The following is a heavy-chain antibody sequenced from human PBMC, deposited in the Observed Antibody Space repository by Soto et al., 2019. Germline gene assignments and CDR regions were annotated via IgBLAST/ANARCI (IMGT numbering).Heavy chain of an antibody. CDR2: INPSGGST. CDR3: ARVVGYCSGGSCYSDAFDI. V-gene: IGHV1-46*03. Sequence: GASVKVSCKASGYTFTSYYMHWVRQAPGQGLEWMGIINPSGGSTSYAQKFQGGVTMTRDTSTSTVYMELSSLRSEDTAVYYCARVVGYCSGGSCYSDAFDIWGQGTMVTVSS. D-gene: IGHD2-15*01. J-gene: IGHJ3*02. CDR1: GYTFTSYY.